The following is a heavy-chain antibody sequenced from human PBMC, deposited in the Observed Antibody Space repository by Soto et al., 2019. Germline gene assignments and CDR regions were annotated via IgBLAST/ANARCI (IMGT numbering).Heavy chain of an antibody. CDR1: GYTFTSYD. V-gene: IGHV1-8*01. CDR3: ARSESNWYFVVSYYDMDV. CDR2: MNPNSGNT. D-gene: IGHD1-7*01. J-gene: IGHJ6*03. Sequence: ASVKVSCKASGYTFTSYDINWVRQATGQGLEWMGWMNPNSGNTGYAQKFQGRVTMTRNTSISTAYMELSSLRSEDTAVYYCARSESNWYFVVSYYDMDVWGKGTTLTVSS.